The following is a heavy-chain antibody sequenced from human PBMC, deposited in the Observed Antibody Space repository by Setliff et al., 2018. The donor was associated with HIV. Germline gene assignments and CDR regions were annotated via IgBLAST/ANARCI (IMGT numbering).Heavy chain of an antibody. V-gene: IGHV4-4*02. CDR2: IYFSGHT. D-gene: IGHD3-16*01. CDR1: GGSISSSNW. J-gene: IGHJ5*02. Sequence: SETLSLTCAVSGGSISSSNWWSWVRQPPGKGLEWIGEIYFSGHTNYNPSLKSRVTLTLDNSKNQLSLKLTSVTAADTAVYYCARDIWGYGLMGSWGQGTLVTVSS. CDR3: ARDIWGYGLMGS.